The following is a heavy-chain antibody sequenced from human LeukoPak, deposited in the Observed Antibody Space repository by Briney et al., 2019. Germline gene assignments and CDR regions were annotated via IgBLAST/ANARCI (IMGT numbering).Heavy chain of an antibody. CDR3: ARYSSSWYAFDY. V-gene: IGHV4-39*07. CDR2: IYYSGST. Sequence: PSETLSLTCTVFGGSISSSSYYWGWIRQPPGKGLEWIGSIYYSGSTYYNPSLKSRVTISVDTSKNQFSLKLSSVTAADTAVYYCARYSSSWYAFDYWGQGTLVTVSS. CDR1: GGSISSSSYY. J-gene: IGHJ4*02. D-gene: IGHD6-13*01.